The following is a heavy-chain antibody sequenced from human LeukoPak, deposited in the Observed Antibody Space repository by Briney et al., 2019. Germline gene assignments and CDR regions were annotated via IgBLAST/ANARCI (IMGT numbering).Heavy chain of an antibody. V-gene: IGHV3-23*01. Sequence: GGSLRLSCAASGFTFSSYSMSWVRQAPGKGLQWVSAINPTDDTTYYADSVKGRFTISRDDSKNTLYLQMNSLRAEDTAVYYCARRVPYTVATDYWGQGTLVTVSS. CDR2: INPTDDTT. J-gene: IGHJ4*02. CDR1: GFTFSSYS. CDR3: ARRVPYTVATDY. D-gene: IGHD4-17*01.